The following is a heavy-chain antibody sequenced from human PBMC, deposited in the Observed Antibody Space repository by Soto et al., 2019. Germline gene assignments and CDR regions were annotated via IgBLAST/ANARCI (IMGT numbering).Heavy chain of an antibody. J-gene: IGHJ6*04. D-gene: IGHD3-10*01. V-gene: IGHV1-18*01. CDR2: ISAYNGNT. CDR3: AGPNSMVRGPDGMDV. CDR1: GYTFTSCG. Sequence: ASVKVSCKASGYTFTSCGISWVRQAPGQGLEWMGWISAYNGNTNYAQKLQGRVTITTDTSTSTAYMELRSLRSDDTAVYYCAGPNSMVRGPDGMDVWGEGTTVTVSS.